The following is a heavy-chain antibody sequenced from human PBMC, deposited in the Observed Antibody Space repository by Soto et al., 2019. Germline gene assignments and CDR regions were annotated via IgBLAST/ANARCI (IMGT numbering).Heavy chain of an antibody. CDR3: ARGPLLRFLEWLSEKNWFDP. V-gene: IGHV4-34*01. J-gene: IGHJ5*02. Sequence: SETLSLTCAVYGGSFSGYYWSLIRQPPGKGLEWIGEINHSGSTNYNPSLKSRVTISVDTSKNQFSLKLSSVTAADTAVYYCARGPLLRFLEWLSEKNWFDPWGQGTLVTVSS. D-gene: IGHD3-3*01. CDR2: INHSGST. CDR1: GGSFSGYY.